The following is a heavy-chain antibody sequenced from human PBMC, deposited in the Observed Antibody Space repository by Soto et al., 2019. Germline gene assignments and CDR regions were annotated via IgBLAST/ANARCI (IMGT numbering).Heavy chain of an antibody. J-gene: IGHJ6*03. CDR2: ISGSGSA. Sequence: GGSLRLSCATSGFTFSSYAMSWVRQAPGKGLDWVSGISGSGSAYYADSVKGRFTISRDNSKNTLYLQMNSLRAEDTDIYYCAKCQEGFGTLLFYNHYYMDVWGKGTTVTVSS. CDR3: AKCQEGFGTLLFYNHYYMDV. V-gene: IGHV3-23*01. CDR1: GFTFSSYA. D-gene: IGHD3-10*01.